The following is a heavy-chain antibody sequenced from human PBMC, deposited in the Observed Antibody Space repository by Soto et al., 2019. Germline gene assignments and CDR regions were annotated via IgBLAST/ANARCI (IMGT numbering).Heavy chain of an antibody. CDR1: GYDFNTYW. CDR3: ARPTNGYNPLDY. D-gene: IGHD5-12*01. Sequence: GESLKISCEGSGYDFNTYWIGWVRQMPGKGLEWMGIIHPGYSDIRYSPSFQGQVTISADTSINTAHLQWSSRKASDTAMYYCARPTNGYNPLDYWGQGTLVTVSS. CDR2: IHPGYSDI. J-gene: IGHJ4*02. V-gene: IGHV5-51*01.